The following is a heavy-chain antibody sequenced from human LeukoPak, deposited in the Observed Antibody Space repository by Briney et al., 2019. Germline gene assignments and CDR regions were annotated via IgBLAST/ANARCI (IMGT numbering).Heavy chain of an antibody. CDR1: SGSISSYY. J-gene: IGHJ4*02. Sequence: SETLSLTCTVSSGSISSYYWTWIRQPPGKGLEFTGYIDDIGTTNYNPSLKSRVTISVDTSKNQFSLQLSSVTAADTAFYYCARKAWTSGSYDSWGQGTLVTVSS. CDR3: ARKAWTSGSYDS. D-gene: IGHD3-10*01. V-gene: IGHV4-59*08. CDR2: IDDIGTT.